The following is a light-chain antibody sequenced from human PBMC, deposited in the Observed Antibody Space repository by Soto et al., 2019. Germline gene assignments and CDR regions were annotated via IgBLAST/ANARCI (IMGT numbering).Light chain of an antibody. J-gene: IGKJ1*01. CDR3: QQYNSSAWT. Sequence: DIQMTQSPSTLSASVGDRVTITCRASQSISSWLAWYQQKPGKAPKVMIYKASSLESGVPSRFSGYGSGTEFNRNNSSLQPDDFATYCIQQYNSSAWTFGHGTEVEMK. CDR1: QSISSW. CDR2: KAS. V-gene: IGKV1-5*03.